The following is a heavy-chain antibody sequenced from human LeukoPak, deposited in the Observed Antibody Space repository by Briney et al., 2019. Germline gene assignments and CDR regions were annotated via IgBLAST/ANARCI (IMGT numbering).Heavy chain of an antibody. D-gene: IGHD3-22*01. CDR1: GFTFSSYW. J-gene: IGHJ4*02. Sequence: GGSLRLSCAASGFTFSSYWMPWVRQAPGKGLVWVSRINSDGSSTSYADSVKGRFAISRDNSKNTLYLQMSSLRAEDTAVYYCATFGTTYYSDSSGYPHYWGQGTLVTVSS. CDR3: ATFGTTYYSDSSGYPHY. V-gene: IGHV3-74*01. CDR2: INSDGSST.